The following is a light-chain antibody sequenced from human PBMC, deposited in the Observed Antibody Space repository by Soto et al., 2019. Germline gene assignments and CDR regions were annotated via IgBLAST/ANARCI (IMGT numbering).Light chain of an antibody. CDR1: QNVRRW. J-gene: IGKJ4*01. Sequence: IQMTQSASSLSASVGDRVTITCRASQNVRRWLAWYQQKPGKAPKVLMYDASSLQSGVPPRFSGSGSGTDFTLTISSLQADDFATYYCQQYDSYPLTFGGGTKVDIK. CDR2: DAS. V-gene: IGKV1-5*01. CDR3: QQYDSYPLT.